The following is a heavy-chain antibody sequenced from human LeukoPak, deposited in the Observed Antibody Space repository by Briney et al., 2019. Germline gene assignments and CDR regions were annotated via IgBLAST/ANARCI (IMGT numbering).Heavy chain of an antibody. J-gene: IGHJ3*02. CDR2: ISSSSSYI. CDR3: ARDTLPSYYYDSSGYYTAFDI. V-gene: IGHV3-21*01. D-gene: IGHD3-22*01. CDR1: GFTFSSYS. Sequence: GGSLRLSCAASGFTFSSYSMNWVRQAPGKGLEWGSSISSSSSYIYYADSVKGRFTISRDNAKNSLYLQMNSLRAEDTAVYYCARDTLPSYYYDSSGYYTAFDIWGQGTMVTVSS.